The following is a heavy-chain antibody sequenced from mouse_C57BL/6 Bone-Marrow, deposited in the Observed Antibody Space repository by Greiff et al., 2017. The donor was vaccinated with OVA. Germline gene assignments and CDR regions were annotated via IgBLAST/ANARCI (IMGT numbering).Heavy chain of an antibody. CDR2: INPNNGGT. J-gene: IGHJ2*01. D-gene: IGHD2-4*01. CDR1: GYTFTDYY. CDR3: ARGGYDYDGSPADY. V-gene: IGHV1-26*01. Sequence: VQLQQSGPELVKPGASVKISCKASGYTFTDYYMNWVKQSHGKSLEWIGDINPNNGGTSYNQKFKGKATLTVDKSSSTAYMELRSLTSEDSAVYYCARGGYDYDGSPADYWGQGTTLTVSS.